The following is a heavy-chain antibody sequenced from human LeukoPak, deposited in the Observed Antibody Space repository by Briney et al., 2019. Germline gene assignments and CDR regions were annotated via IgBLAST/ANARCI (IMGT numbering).Heavy chain of an antibody. J-gene: IGHJ4*02. V-gene: IGHV3-9*01. CDR3: AKDMRAVAGHFDY. Sequence: PGGSLRLSCAASGFTFDDYAMHWVRQAPGKGLEWVSGISWNSGSIGYADSVKGRFTISRDNAKNSLYLQMNSLRAEDTALYYCAKDMRAVAGHFDYWGQGTLVTVSS. CDR1: GFTFDDYA. CDR2: ISWNSGSI. D-gene: IGHD6-19*01.